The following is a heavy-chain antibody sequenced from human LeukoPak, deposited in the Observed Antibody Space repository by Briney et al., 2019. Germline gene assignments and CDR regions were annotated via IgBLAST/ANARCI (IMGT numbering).Heavy chain of an antibody. CDR2: IYYSGST. CDR3: ARDLSSSWYGDDALDI. Sequence: SETLSLTCTVSGGSISSYYWSWIRQPPGKGLEWIGYIYYSGSTNYNPSLKSRVTISVDTSKNQFSLKLSSVTAADTAVYYCARDLSSSWYGDDALDIWGQGTMVTVSS. D-gene: IGHD6-13*01. CDR1: GGSISSYY. V-gene: IGHV4-59*01. J-gene: IGHJ3*02.